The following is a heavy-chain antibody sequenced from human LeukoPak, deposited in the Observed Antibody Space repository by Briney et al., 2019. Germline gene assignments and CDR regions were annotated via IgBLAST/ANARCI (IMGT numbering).Heavy chain of an antibody. J-gene: IGHJ4*02. CDR3: ARVPSGVVVPATRGDYFDY. D-gene: IGHD2-2*01. V-gene: IGHV4-34*01. CDR1: GGTFSGYY. Sequence: PSETLSLTCAVYGGTFSGYYWSWIRQPPGKRLEWIGEMNHSGSANYNPSLKSRVTISVDTSKNQFSLRLSSVTAADTAVYYWARVPSGVVVPATRGDYFDYWGQGTLVIVSS. CDR2: MNHSGSA.